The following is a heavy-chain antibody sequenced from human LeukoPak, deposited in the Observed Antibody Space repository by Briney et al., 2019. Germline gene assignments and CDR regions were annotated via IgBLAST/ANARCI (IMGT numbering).Heavy chain of an antibody. D-gene: IGHD3-3*01. J-gene: IGHJ4*02. CDR3: ARHKRGYYDFWSGEDYFDY. Sequence: SETLSLTCTVSGGSISSSSYYWGWIRQPPGKGLEWIGSIYYSGSTYYNPSLKSRVTISVDTSKNRFSLKLSSVTAADTAVYYCARHKRGYYDFWSGEDYFDYWGQGTLVTVSS. CDR1: GGSISSSSYY. CDR2: IYYSGST. V-gene: IGHV4-39*01.